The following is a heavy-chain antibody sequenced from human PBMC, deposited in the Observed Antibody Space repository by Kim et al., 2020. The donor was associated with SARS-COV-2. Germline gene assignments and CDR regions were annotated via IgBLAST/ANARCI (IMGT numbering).Heavy chain of an antibody. D-gene: IGHD3-10*01. CDR3: ARSGIAEIAFYYSGLDV. J-gene: IGHJ6*01. CDR1: GFTFSSYA. Sequence: GGSLRLSCVASGFTFSSYALHWVRQAPGKGLDWVAVITNDGVHKYYADSVKGRFTISKDKSKNTLYLQMNRVRHEDTALYYCARSGIAEIAFYYSGLDV. V-gene: IGHV3-30*04. CDR2: ITNDGVHK.